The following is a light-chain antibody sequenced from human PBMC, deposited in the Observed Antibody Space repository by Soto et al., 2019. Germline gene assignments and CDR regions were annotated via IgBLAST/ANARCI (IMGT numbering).Light chain of an antibody. CDR3: SSYTSSSTLV. V-gene: IGLV2-14*01. J-gene: IGLJ2*01. CDR1: SSDVGGYNY. CDR2: DVS. Sequence: QSALTQPASVSGSPGQSIIISCTGTSSDVGGYNYVSWYQQHPGKAPKLMIYDVSNRPSGVSNRFSGSKSGNTASLTISGLQAEDEADYYCSSYTSSSTLVIGGGTKLTVL.